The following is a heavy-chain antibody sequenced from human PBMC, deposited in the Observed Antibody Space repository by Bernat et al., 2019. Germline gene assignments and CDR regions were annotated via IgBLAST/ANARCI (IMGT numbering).Heavy chain of an antibody. CDR2: ISSSSSYI. D-gene: IGHD3-22*01. Sequence: EVQLVESGGGLVKPGGSLRLSCAASGFTFSSYSMNWVRQAPGKGLEWVSSISSSSSYIYYADSVKGRFTISRDNAKNSLYLQMNSLRAEDTAVYYCARDGTGYYDSSVYWGQGTLVTVSS. CDR3: ARDGTGYYDSSVY. J-gene: IGHJ4*02. CDR1: GFTFSSYS. V-gene: IGHV3-21*01.